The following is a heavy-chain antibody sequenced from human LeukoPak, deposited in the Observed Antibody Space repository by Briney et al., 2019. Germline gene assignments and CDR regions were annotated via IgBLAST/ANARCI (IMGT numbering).Heavy chain of an antibody. CDR2: IYHSGST. Sequence: SETLSLTCTVSGYSISSGYYWGWIRQPPGKGLEWIGSIYHSGSTYYNPSLKSRVTISVDTSKNQFSLKLSSVTAADTAVYYCARTSSSGLVGGYYFDYWGQGTLVTVSS. J-gene: IGHJ4*02. CDR3: ARTSSSGLVGGYYFDY. V-gene: IGHV4-38-2*02. D-gene: IGHD6-19*01. CDR1: GYSISSGYY.